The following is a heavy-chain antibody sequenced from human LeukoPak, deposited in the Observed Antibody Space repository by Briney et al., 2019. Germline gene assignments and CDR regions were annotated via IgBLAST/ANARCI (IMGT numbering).Heavy chain of an antibody. CDR3: ARGPTYYYDSSGYFY. CDR2: INSDGSST. J-gene: IGHJ4*02. D-gene: IGHD3-22*01. CDR1: GFTFSSYW. V-gene: IGHV3-74*01. Sequence: GGSLRLSCAASGFTFSSYWMHWVRHAPGQGLVRVSRINSDGSSTTYADSVKGRFTISRDNAKNTLYLQMNSLRAEDTAVYYCARGPTYYYDSSGYFYWGQGTLVTVSS.